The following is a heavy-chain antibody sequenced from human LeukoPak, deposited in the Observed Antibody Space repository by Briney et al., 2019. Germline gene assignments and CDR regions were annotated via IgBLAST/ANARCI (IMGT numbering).Heavy chain of an antibody. V-gene: IGHV5-51*01. CDR2: IYPGDDDI. CDR3: ARPFDSHGRLDH. J-gene: IGHJ4*02. D-gene: IGHD3-22*01. Sequence: GESLKISCKASEYRFTREWIAWVRQMPGKGPEWMGMIYPGDDDIRYSPSFRGQVTISADKSITTAYLQWSSLKASDTAMYFCARPFDSHGRLDHWGQGTLVTVSS. CDR1: EYRFTREW.